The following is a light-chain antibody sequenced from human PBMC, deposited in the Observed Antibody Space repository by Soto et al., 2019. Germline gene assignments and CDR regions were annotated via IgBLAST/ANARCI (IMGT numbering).Light chain of an antibody. CDR3: QVYDASPMYT. V-gene: IGKV3-20*01. CDR2: GAS. Sequence: EIVLTQSPGTLSLSPGERGTLSCRASQSVSSNYIAWYQQKPGQAPRLLFYGASRRATGNPDRFSGSGSGTDFTLTISRLEPEDFAVYYCQVYDASPMYTFGLGTKLEIK. J-gene: IGKJ2*01. CDR1: QSVSSNY.